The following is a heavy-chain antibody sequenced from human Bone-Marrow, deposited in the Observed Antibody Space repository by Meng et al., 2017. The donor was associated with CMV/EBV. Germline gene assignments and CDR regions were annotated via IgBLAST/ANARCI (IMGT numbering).Heavy chain of an antibody. V-gene: IGHV1-2*02. CDR2: INPNSGGT. D-gene: IGHD5-18*01. Sequence: QVQLVQSGVGVKKPGSSVKVSCKASGYTFTDYYMHWVRQAPGQGLEWMGWINPNSGGTSYAQKFQGRVTMTRDTSINTAYMELTSLTPDDTAVYYCAARGYNYGQNFEYWGQGTLVTVSS. CDR1: GYTFTDYY. J-gene: IGHJ4*02. CDR3: AARGYNYGQNFEY.